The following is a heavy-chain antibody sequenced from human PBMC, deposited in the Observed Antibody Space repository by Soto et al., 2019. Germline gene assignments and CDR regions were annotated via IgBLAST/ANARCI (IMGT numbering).Heavy chain of an antibody. V-gene: IGHV4-39*01. CDR1: GGSISSSSYY. D-gene: IGHD2-8*01. CDR2: IYYSGST. J-gene: IGHJ5*02. Sequence: SETLSLTCTVSGGSISSSSYYWGWIRQPPGKGLEWIGSIYYSGSTYYNPSLKSRVTISVDTSKNQFSLKLSSVTAADTAVCYCARTSGVTGWFDPWGQGTLVTVSS. CDR3: ARTSGVTGWFDP.